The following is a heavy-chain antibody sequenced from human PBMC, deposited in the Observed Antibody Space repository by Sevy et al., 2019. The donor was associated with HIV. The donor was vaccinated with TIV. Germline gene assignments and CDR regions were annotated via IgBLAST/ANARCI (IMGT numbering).Heavy chain of an antibody. J-gene: IGHJ4*02. V-gene: IGHV3-48*01. CDR2: ISSSSSTI. CDR1: GFTFSSYS. CDR3: AREGEVGWSGYFWQYYFDY. D-gene: IGHD3-3*01. Sequence: GGSLRLSCAVSGFTFSSYSMNWVRQAPGKGLEWVSYISSSSSTIYYADSVKGRFTISRDNAKNSLYLQMNSLRAEDTAVYYCAREGEVGWSGYFWQYYFDYWGQGTLVTVSS.